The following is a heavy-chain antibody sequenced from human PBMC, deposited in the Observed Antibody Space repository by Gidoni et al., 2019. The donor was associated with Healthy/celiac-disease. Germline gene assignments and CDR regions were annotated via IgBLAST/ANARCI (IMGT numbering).Heavy chain of an antibody. J-gene: IGHJ2*01. D-gene: IGHD3-16*01. CDR1: GFTFSSYR. CDR2: ISSSISSI. Sequence: EVQLVESGGGVVKPGGSLRLSCAAVGFTFSSYRMNGVRQAPGKGLEGVAAISSSISSIYYSDSVQGRFTICRDNAKKSLYLKMNSLRAEDTAVYVCARDRGANWYLDLWGRGTLVTVSS. CDR3: ARDRGANWYLDL. V-gene: IGHV3-21*01.